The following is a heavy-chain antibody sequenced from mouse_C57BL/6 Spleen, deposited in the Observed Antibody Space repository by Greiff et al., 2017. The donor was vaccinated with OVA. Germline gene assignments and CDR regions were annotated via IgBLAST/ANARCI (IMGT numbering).Heavy chain of an antibody. J-gene: IGHJ2*01. D-gene: IGHD3-2*02. V-gene: IGHV1-81*01. CDR3: ARGDSSGYYFDY. Sequence: VQLQQSGAELARPGASVKLSCKASGYTFTSYGISWVKQRTGQGLEWIGEIYPRSGNTYYNEKFKGKATLTADKSSSTAYMELRSLTTEDSAVYFCARGDSSGYYFDYWGQGTTLTVSS. CDR1: GYTFTSYG. CDR2: IYPRSGNT.